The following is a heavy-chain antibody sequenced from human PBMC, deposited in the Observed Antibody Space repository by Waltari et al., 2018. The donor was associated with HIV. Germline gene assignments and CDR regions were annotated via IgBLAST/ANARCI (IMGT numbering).Heavy chain of an antibody. CDR1: GYTFTRYY. CDR3: ARGFSGFDY. Sequence: QVQLVQSGAEVKKPGAPVKVSCKASGYTFTRYYMHWVRQAPGQGLEWMGVINPSGERTVYAQKVQGRVTMTRDASTSTVYMVLSNIRSEDTAVYYCARGFSGFDYWGQGTLITVSS. CDR2: INPSGERT. V-gene: IGHV1-46*01. J-gene: IGHJ4*02.